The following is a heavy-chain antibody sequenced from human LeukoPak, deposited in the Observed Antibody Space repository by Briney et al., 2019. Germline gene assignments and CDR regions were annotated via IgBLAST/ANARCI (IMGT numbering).Heavy chain of an antibody. V-gene: IGHV3-7*01. J-gene: IGHJ6*03. CDR3: ARVVRQLHPYYYYYMDV. D-gene: IGHD6-6*01. CDR1: GFTFSSYW. Sequence: GGSLRLSCAASGFTFSSYWMSWVRQAPGKGLEWVANIKQDGSEKYYVDSVKGRFTISRDNAKNSLYLQMNSLRAEDTAVYYCARVVRQLHPYYYYYMDVWGKGTTVTVSS. CDR2: IKQDGSEK.